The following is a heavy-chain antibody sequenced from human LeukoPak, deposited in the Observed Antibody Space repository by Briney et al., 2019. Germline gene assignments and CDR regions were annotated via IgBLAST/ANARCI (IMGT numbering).Heavy chain of an antibody. CDR1: GFTFSSYA. CDR2: ISGSGGST. V-gene: IGHV3-23*01. J-gene: IGHJ4*02. Sequence: PGGSLRLSCAASGFTFSSYAMNWVRQAPGEGLEWVSAISGSGGSTYYAASVKGRFTISRDNSRNTLYLQMNSLRAEDTAVYYCATPSNYFDYWGQGTLVTVSS. D-gene: IGHD2-2*01. CDR3: ATPSNYFDY.